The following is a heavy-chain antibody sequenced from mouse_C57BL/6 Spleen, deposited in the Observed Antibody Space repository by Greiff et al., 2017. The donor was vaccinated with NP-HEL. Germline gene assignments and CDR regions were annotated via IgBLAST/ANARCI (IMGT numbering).Heavy chain of an antibody. Sequence: QVQLKESGPGLVAPSQSLSITCTVSGFSLPSYSISCVPQPPGQGLEWLGVIWTGGGTNYNSAPKSRLSISKDNSKSQVFLKMNSLQTDGTARYYCARNYYGSSYWYFDVWGTGTTVTVSS. CDR3: ARNYYGSSYWYFDV. D-gene: IGHD1-1*01. CDR1: GFSLPSYS. CDR2: IWTGGGT. V-gene: IGHV2-9-1*01. J-gene: IGHJ1*03.